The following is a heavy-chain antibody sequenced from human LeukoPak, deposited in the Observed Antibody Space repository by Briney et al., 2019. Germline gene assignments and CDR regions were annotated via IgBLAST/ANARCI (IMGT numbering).Heavy chain of an antibody. Sequence: ASVKVSCKXSGYTFTSYYMHWVRQAPGQGLEWMGIINPSGGSTTYAQKFQGRVTMTRDTSTSTVYMGLSSLRSEDTAVYYCARSGNSWYYFDYWGPGTLVTVSS. CDR1: GYTFTSYY. J-gene: IGHJ4*02. V-gene: IGHV1-46*01. CDR2: INPSGGST. D-gene: IGHD6-13*01. CDR3: ARSGNSWYYFDY.